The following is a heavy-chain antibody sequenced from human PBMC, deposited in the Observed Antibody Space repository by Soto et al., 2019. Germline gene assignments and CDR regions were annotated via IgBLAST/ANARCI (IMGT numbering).Heavy chain of an antibody. V-gene: IGHV3-9*01. Sequence: SLRLSCVVSGFTFDDYAMHLVRQALGGALEWVSGINRNSAVIGYADSIKSRFTISKDNPKNALYLQMTSLRSEGTALYYSARDKSVTPIGRADDWGQVTRVTVAS. J-gene: IGHJ4*02. CDR3: ARDKSVTPIGRADD. CDR2: INRNSAVI. CDR1: GFTFDDYA.